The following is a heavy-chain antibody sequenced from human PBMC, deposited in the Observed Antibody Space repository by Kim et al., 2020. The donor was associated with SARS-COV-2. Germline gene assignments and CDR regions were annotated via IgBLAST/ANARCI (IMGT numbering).Heavy chain of an antibody. CDR2: VSGSGGST. Sequence: GGSLRLSCAAAGFDFNNYAMNWVRQAPGKGLEWVSIVSGSGGSTMYAESVKGRFTISRDNSKKTVYLQMRGLRDEDTAVYYCAKAHVGYPEFSGSWY. CDR3: AKAHVGYPEFSGSWY. CDR1: GFDFNNYA. D-gene: IGHD6-25*01. J-gene: IGHJ2*01. V-gene: IGHV3-23*01.